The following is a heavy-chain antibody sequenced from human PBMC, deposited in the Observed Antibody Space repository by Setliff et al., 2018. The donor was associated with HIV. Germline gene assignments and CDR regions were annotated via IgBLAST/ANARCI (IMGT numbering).Heavy chain of an antibody. V-gene: IGHV1-18*01. J-gene: IGHJ4*02. Sequence: GASVKVSCKTSGYTFINYGIHWVRQAPGQGLEWMGWISVYNGNTNYAEKFQGRVTMTTDTSTSTAYMDLRSLRADATALYYCARVPRTGPLDHWGQGTLVTVSS. CDR2: ISVYNGNT. CDR1: GYTFINYG. CDR3: ARVPRTGPLDH.